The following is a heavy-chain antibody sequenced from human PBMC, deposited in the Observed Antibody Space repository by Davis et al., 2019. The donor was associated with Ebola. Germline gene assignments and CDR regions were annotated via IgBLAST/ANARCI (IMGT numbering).Heavy chain of an antibody. V-gene: IGHV3-72*01. D-gene: IGHD6-25*01. J-gene: IGHJ4*02. Sequence: PGGSLRLSCAASGFTFSDHYMDWVRQAPGQGLEWVARIRNKGNSYTTEYAASVKGRFTISRDDSENSHYLQMNSLKTEDTAVYYCAKAGSSGWRDFDYWGQGTLVTVSS. CDR1: GFTFSDHY. CDR2: IRNKGNSYTT. CDR3: AKAGSSGWRDFDY.